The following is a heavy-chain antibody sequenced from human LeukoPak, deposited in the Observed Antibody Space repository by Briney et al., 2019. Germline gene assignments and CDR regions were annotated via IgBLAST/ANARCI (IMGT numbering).Heavy chain of an antibody. Sequence: ALLRVSPKASRSTFTPYYIHWVRQAPGHGLEGMGWINPNSGGTNYAQKFQRRVTMTRDTSINTANMELSRLRSDDAAVYYCARGGQDALSRYYDFWSGLPVDLWGQGTMVSVSS. CDR1: RSTFTPYY. V-gene: IGHV1-2*02. J-gene: IGHJ3*01. D-gene: IGHD3-3*01. CDR2: INPNSGGT. CDR3: ARGGQDALSRYYDFWSGLPVDL.